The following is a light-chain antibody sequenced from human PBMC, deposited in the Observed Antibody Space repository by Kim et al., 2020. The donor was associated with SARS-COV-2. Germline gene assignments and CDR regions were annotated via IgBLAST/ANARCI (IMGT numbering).Light chain of an antibody. CDR3: NSRDSSGDFVL. J-gene: IGLJ2*01. CDR2: AEN. Sequence: SSELTQDPAVSVALGQTVRITCQGDILRTFYASWYQQKPGQAPLLVIYAENSRPSGIPDRFSASTSGNTVSLTITGAQAEDEADYYCNSRDSSGDFVLFG. V-gene: IGLV3-19*01. CDR1: ILRTFY.